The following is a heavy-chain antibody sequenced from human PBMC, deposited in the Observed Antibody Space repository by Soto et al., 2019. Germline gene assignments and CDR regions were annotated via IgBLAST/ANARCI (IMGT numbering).Heavy chain of an antibody. J-gene: IGHJ4*02. Sequence: EVRLLEAGGGLKQPGGSLRLSCAASGFSFDESPMNWVRQAPGRGLEWVASISDTGASTWYAESMRGRLSISRDNSKNTLYLEMNNLRGEDTAVYYCAKGRGSGWAWYFDNWGRGTLVTVSS. CDR2: ISDTGAST. CDR1: GFSFDESP. D-gene: IGHD6-19*01. CDR3: AKGRGSGWAWYFDN. V-gene: IGHV3-23*01.